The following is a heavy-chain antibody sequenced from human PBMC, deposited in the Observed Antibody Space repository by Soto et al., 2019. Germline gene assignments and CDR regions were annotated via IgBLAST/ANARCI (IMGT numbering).Heavy chain of an antibody. CDR1: GGSISSSSYY. D-gene: IGHD3-16*01. V-gene: IGHV4-39*01. CDR2: IYYSGST. Sequence: QLQLQESGPGLVKPSETLSLTCTVSGGSISSSSYYWGWIRQPPGKGLEWIGSIYYSGSTYYNPSLTGRVTISVDTSKNQFSLKLGSVTAADTAVYYCAATEGGHWYFDLWGRGTLVTVSS. CDR3: AATEGGHWYFDL. J-gene: IGHJ2*01.